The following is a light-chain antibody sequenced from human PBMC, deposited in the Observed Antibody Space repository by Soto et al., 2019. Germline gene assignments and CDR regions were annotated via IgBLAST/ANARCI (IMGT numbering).Light chain of an antibody. CDR3: QQLNSYLST. Sequence: DLQIAQSRSSLSASVGDRFTLTCKASQNINNYLNWYQQKPGRAPKLLIYDASALQSGVPSRFSGSGSGTAFTLTISSLQPEDFATYYCQQLNSYLSTFAQGTRLEI. CDR1: QNINNY. CDR2: DAS. J-gene: IGKJ5*01. V-gene: IGKV1-9*01.